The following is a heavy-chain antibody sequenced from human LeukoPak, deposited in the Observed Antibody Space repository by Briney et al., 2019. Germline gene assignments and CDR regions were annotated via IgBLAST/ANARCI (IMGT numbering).Heavy chain of an antibody. CDR3: ASTTGTTTLNWFDP. Sequence: GASVKVSCKASGGTFSSYAISWVRQAPGQGLEWMGRIIPIFGTANYAQKFQGRVTITTDESTSTAYMELSSLRSEDTAVYYCASTTGTTTLNWFDPWGQGTLVTVSS. D-gene: IGHD1-1*01. J-gene: IGHJ5*02. V-gene: IGHV1-69*05. CDR2: IIPIFGTA. CDR1: GGTFSSYA.